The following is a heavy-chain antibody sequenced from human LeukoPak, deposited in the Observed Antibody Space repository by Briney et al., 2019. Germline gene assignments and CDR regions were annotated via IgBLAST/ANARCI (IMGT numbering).Heavy chain of an antibody. CDR3: ATDGRSEPNWFDP. Sequence: PGGSLRLSCAASGFTLSSYWMSWVRQAPGKGLEWVANIKQDGSEKYYVDSVRGRFTISRDNAKNSLYLQMNSLRAEDTAVYYCATDGRSEPNWFDPWGQGTLVTVSS. D-gene: IGHD1-14*01. V-gene: IGHV3-7*01. J-gene: IGHJ5*02. CDR1: GFTLSSYW. CDR2: IKQDGSEK.